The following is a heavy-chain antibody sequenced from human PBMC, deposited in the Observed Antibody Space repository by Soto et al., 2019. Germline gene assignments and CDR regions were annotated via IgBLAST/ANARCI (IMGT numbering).Heavy chain of an antibody. CDR2: ISTYNGDT. Sequence: ASVKVSCKASGYTFTRSGISWVRQAPGQGLEWMGWISTYNGDTNYAQTFQGRVTMTTDTSTSTVHMKVRSLRFDDTAVYYCAGRGTPIDYWGQGTLVTVSS. J-gene: IGHJ4*02. D-gene: IGHD3-16*01. CDR1: GYTFTRSG. V-gene: IGHV1-18*01. CDR3: AGRGTPIDY.